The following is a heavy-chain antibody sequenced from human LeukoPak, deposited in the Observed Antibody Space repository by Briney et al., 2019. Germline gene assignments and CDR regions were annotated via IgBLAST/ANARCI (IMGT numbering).Heavy chain of an antibody. CDR2: IYYSGST. D-gene: IGHD3-3*01. V-gene: IGHV4-59*01. CDR3: ARGPGVVRGYYYYYMDV. J-gene: IGHJ6*03. CDR1: GGSISSYY. Sequence: SETLSPTCTVSGGSISSYYWSWIRQPPGKGLEWIGYIYYSGSTNYNPSLKSRVTISVDTSKNQFSLKLSSVTAADTAVYYCARGPGVVRGYYYYYMDVWGKGTTVTVSS.